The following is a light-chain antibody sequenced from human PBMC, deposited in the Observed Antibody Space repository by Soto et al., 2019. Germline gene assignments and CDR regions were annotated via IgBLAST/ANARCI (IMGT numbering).Light chain of an antibody. J-gene: IGKJ2*01. CDR1: QSLVYSDGNTY. Sequence: DVVMTQSPLSLPVTLGQPASISCRSSQSLVYSDGNTYLNWFQQRPGQSPRRLIYKVSNRDSGVPDRFSGSGSVTDFTLNISRVEAEDVGVFYCMQGTHPYTFGQGTK. V-gene: IGKV2-30*01. CDR3: MQGTHPYT. CDR2: KVS.